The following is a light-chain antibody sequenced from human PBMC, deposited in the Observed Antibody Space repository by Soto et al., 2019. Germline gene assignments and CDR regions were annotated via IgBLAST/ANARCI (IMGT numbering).Light chain of an antibody. CDR1: QTINDW. J-gene: IGKJ1*01. Sequence: DTQMTQSPSTLSASVGDRVTITCRASQTINDWLAWYQQKPGKAPKLLIYKASSLKSGVPSRVSGSGAGTEFTLTISSLQPDDFATYYCQQYDTYPWTFGQGTKVEIK. V-gene: IGKV1-5*03. CDR3: QQYDTYPWT. CDR2: KAS.